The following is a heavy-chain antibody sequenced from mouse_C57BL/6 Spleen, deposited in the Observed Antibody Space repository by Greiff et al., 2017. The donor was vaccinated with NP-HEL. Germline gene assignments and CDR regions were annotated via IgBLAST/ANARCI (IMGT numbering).Heavy chain of an antibody. CDR1: GYTFTSYW. D-gene: IGHD1-1*01. J-gene: IGHJ3*01. CDR2: IDPSDSET. CDR3: ARSYGSSYDWFAY. Sequence: QVQLQQPGAELVRPGSSVKLSCKASGYTFTSYWMHWVKQRPIQGLEWIGNIDPSDSETHYNQKFKDKATLTVDKSSSTAYMQLSSLTSEDSAVYYWARSYGSSYDWFAYWGQGTLVTVSA. V-gene: IGHV1-52*01.